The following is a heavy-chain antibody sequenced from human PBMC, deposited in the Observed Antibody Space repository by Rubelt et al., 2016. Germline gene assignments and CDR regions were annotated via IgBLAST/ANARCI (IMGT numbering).Heavy chain of an antibody. CDR1: GFSLSTSGEG. D-gene: IGHD6-19*01. J-gene: IGHJ4*02. Sequence: QITLEESGPALVKPTQALALTCTFSGFSLSTSGEGVGWIRQPPGKALEWLAVIYWDDDKRYSPSLKSRLTVTKDTSRNQVGLTVTKSGPMDTATYYCANRGWGSTRWYGTHYDYWGRGTPVTVSS. CDR2: IYWDDDK. V-gene: IGHV2-5*02. CDR3: ANRGWGSTRWYGTHYDY.